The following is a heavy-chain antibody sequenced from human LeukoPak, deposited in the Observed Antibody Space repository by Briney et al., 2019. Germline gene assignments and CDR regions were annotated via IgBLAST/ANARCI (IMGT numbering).Heavy chain of an antibody. V-gene: IGHV3-33*08. CDR3: ASDRGLTRITGTTLIRDRTSWFDP. CDR1: GFTFSSYG. D-gene: IGHD1-7*01. J-gene: IGHJ5*02. CDR2: IWYDGSNK. Sequence: GGSLRLSCAASGFTFSSYGMHWVRQAPGKGLEWVADIWYDGSNKYYADSVKGRFTISRDNSKNTLYLQMNSLRAEDTAVYYCASDRGLTRITGTTLIRDRTSWFDPWGQGTLVTVSS.